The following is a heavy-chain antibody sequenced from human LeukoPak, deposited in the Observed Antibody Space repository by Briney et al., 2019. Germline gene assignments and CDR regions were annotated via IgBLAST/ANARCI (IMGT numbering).Heavy chain of an antibody. V-gene: IGHV4-4*07. CDR2: IYSSVST. J-gene: IGHJ6*02. Sequence: SETLSLTCTVSGVSISDYSWSWIRQSAGKGLEWIGHIYSSVSTYYNPSLKRRLNMSVDMSKNQVSLKLSSMAAADTAVYYCARDFPHGSGRYFYEGMDVWGQGTTVTVSS. CDR1: GVSISDYS. D-gene: IGHD2-15*01. CDR3: ARDFPHGSGRYFYEGMDV.